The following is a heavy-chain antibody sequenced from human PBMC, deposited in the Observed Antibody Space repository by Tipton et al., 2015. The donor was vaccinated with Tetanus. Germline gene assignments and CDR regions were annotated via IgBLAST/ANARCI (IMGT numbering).Heavy chain of an antibody. V-gene: IGHV3-30*04. D-gene: IGHD3-9*01. J-gene: IGHJ6*02. Sequence: QLVQSGGGVVQPGRSLRLSCAASGFTFSNYAIHWVRQAPGKGLEWVAVVSKDGSSKYYADSVKGRFTISRDNSKNTLYLQMNSLRADDTAVFYCARDQDRNGYYDIFVPPHYGMDVWGQGTTVTVSS. CDR1: GFTFSNYA. CDR2: VSKDGSSK. CDR3: ARDQDRNGYYDIFVPPHYGMDV.